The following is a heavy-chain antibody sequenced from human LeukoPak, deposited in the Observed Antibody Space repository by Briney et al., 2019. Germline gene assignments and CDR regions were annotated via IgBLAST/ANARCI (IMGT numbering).Heavy chain of an antibody. CDR2: IKQDGSEK. V-gene: IGHV3-7*01. CDR3: ARAPRYCSGGSCRS. D-gene: IGHD2-15*01. Sequence: GGSLRLSCAASGFTFSGYWMSWVRQAPGKGLEWVANIKQDGSEKYYVDSVKGRFTISRDNAKNSLYPQMNSLRAEDTAVYYCARAPRYCSGGSCRSWGQGTLVTVSS. CDR1: GFTFSGYW. J-gene: IGHJ4*02.